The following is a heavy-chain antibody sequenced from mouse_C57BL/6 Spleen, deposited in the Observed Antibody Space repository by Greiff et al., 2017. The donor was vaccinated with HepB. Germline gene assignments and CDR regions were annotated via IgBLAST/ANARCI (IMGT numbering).Heavy chain of an antibody. D-gene: IGHD1-1*01. CDR3: AQGLYYYGSSHH. V-gene: IGHV1-82*01. Sequence: QVQLQQSGPELVKPGASVKISCKASGYAFSSSWMNWVKQRPGKGLEWIGRIYPGDGDTNYNGKFKGKATLTADKSSSTAYMQLSSLTSEDSAVYFCAQGLYYYGSSHHWGEGTTLTVSS. CDR2: IYPGDGDT. J-gene: IGHJ2*01. CDR1: GYAFSSSW.